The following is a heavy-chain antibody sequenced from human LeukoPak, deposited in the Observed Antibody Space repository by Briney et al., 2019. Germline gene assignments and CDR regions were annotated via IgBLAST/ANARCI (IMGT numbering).Heavy chain of an antibody. J-gene: IGHJ3*02. V-gene: IGHV3-73*01. CDR1: GFTFSGSA. Sequence: PGGSLRLSCAASGFTFSGSAMHWVRQASGKGLEWVGHIRSKANSYATAYAASVKGRFTISRDDSKNTAYLQMNSLKTEDTAVYYCAKGRLQQPTDAFDTWGQGTMVSVSS. CDR3: AKGRLQQPTDAFDT. D-gene: IGHD5-24*01. CDR2: IRSKANSYAT.